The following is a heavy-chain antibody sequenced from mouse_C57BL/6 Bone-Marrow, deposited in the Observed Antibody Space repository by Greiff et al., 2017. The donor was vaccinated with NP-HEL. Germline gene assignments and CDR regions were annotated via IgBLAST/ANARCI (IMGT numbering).Heavy chain of an antibody. J-gene: IGHJ4*01. V-gene: IGHV2-2*01. CDR1: GFSLTSYG. Sequence: QVQLQQSGPGLVQPSQSLSITCTVSGFSLTSYGVHWVRQSPGKGLEWLGVIWRGGSTDCNAAFISRLSISKDNSKSQVFFKMNSLQADDTAIYYCARKRGGAMDYWGQGTSVTVSS. D-gene: IGHD1-1*02. CDR3: ARKRGGAMDY. CDR2: IWRGGST.